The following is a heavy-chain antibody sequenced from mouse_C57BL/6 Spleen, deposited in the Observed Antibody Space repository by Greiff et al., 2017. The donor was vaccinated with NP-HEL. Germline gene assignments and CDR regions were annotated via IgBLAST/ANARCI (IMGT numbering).Heavy chain of an antibody. CDR2: ISDGGSYT. D-gene: IGHD3-1*01. V-gene: IGHV5-4*01. CDR3: ARDGPPYYFDY. Sequence: DVKLVESGGGLVKPGGSLKLSCAASGFTFSSYAMSWVRQTPEKRLEWVATISDGGSYTYYPDNVKGRFTISRDNAKNNLYLQMSHLKSEDTAMYYCARDGPPYYFDYWGQGTTLTVSS. J-gene: IGHJ2*01. CDR1: GFTFSSYA.